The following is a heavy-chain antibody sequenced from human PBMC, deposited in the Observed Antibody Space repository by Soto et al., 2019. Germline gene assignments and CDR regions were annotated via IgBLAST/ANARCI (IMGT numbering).Heavy chain of an antibody. D-gene: IGHD1-20*01. J-gene: IGHJ1*01. CDR3: ARDTESNRYND. Sequence: QVQVLQSGPEVKRPGASVTVSCKTSGYTFSTSGITWVRQAPGQGLEWVGWIRPDNGNRKTAQLLQGRVTLTTDTAASTAYMEFWSLTWDDTAMYYCARDTESNRYNDWGQGTLVTVSS. CDR1: GYTFSTSG. CDR2: IRPDNGNR. V-gene: IGHV1-18*04.